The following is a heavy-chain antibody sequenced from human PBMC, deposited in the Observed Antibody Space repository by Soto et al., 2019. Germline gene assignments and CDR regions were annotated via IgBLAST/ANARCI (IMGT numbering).Heavy chain of an antibody. CDR3: ARDPWAADY. V-gene: IGHV3-66*01. CDR2: IYSGGST. J-gene: IGHJ4*02. Sequence: EAQFVESGGGLVQPGGSLRLSCAASGFTVSTKYMSWVRQAPGKWLEWVSVIYSGGSTFYADSVRGRFTISRDNSKNTVKLQMNSLRAEDTAVYYCARDPWAADYWGQGTLVTVSS. D-gene: IGHD3-16*01. CDR1: GFTVSTKY.